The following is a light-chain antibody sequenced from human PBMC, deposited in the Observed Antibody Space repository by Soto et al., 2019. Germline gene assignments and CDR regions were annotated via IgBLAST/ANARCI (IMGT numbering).Light chain of an antibody. CDR1: QSVSSN. V-gene: IGKV3-15*01. J-gene: IGKJ4*01. CDR2: GAS. CDR3: QQYNNWPPLT. Sequence: EIGMTQSPAALSVWRGERSTLSGGSSQSVSSNLAWYQQKPGQAPRLLIYGASTRATGIPARFSGSGSGTEFTLTISSLQSEDFAVYYCQQYNNWPPLTFGGGTKVDIK.